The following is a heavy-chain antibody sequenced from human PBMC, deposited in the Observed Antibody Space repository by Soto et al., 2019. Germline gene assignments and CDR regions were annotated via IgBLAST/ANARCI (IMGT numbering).Heavy chain of an antibody. V-gene: IGHV4-34*01. CDR2: INHSGST. CDR3: ARVTGRYYYGMDV. Sequence: QVQLQQWGAGLLKPSETLSLTCAVYGGSFSGYYWSWIRQPPGKGLEWIGEINHSGSTNYNPSLKGRVTRSGDTSQNQFSLKLSSVTAADTAVYYCARVTGRYYYGMDVWGQGTTVTVSS. CDR1: GGSFSGYY. J-gene: IGHJ6*02.